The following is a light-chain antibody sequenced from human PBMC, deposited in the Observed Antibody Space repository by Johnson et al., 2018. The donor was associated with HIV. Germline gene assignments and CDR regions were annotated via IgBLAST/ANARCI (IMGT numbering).Light chain of an antibody. Sequence: QSVLTQPPSVSAAPGQKVTISCSGSSSNIGNNYVSWYQQVPGTAPKLLIFDNNKRPSGIPDRFSGSKSGTSATLGITGLQTGDEADYYCGTWDSSLSALGYVFGTGTKVTVL. V-gene: IGLV1-51*01. CDR3: GTWDSSLSALGYV. J-gene: IGLJ1*01. CDR1: SSNIGNNY. CDR2: DNN.